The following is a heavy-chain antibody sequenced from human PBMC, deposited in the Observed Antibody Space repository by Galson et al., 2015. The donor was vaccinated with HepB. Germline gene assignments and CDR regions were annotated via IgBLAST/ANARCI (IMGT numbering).Heavy chain of an antibody. CDR1: GYTFPGYY. CDR2: INPNRGGT. CDR3: ARGYVVVTAILDWFDP. V-gene: IGHV1-2*02. D-gene: IGHD2-21*02. Sequence: VKVSCQASGYTFPGYYMDWGRQAPGQGLEWMGWINPNRGGTNYAQKFQGRVTMTRDTSISTAYMELSRLRSDDTAVYYCARGYVVVTAILDWFDPWGQGTLVTVSS. J-gene: IGHJ5*02.